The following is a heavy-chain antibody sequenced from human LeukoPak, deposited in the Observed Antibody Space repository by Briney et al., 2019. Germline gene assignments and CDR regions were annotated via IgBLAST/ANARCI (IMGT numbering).Heavy chain of an antibody. CDR3: ASGGNYYYYMDV. V-gene: IGHV1-69*13. Sequence: GASVKVSCKASGGTFSSYAISWVRQAPGQGLEWMGGIIPIFGTANYAQKFQGRVTITADESTSTAYMELSSLRSEDTAVYYCASGGNYYYYMDVWGKGTTVTVSS. CDR2: IIPIFGTA. D-gene: IGHD3-16*01. J-gene: IGHJ6*03. CDR1: GGTFSSYA.